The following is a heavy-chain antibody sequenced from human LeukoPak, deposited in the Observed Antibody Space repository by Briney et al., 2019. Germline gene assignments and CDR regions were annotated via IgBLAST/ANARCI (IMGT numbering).Heavy chain of an antibody. Sequence: GSLRLSCAASGFTFSSYSMNWIRQPPGKGLEWIGIMYYSGSTYYNPSLKGRVTISVDTSKNQFSLKLSSVTAADTAVYYCARAFRARYFDLWGRGTLVT. CDR1: GFTFSSYS. J-gene: IGHJ2*01. CDR3: ARAFRARYFDL. D-gene: IGHD2/OR15-2a*01. CDR2: MYYSGST. V-gene: IGHV4-39*01.